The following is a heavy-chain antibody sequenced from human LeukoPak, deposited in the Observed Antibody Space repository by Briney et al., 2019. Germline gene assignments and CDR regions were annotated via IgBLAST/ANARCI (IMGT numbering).Heavy chain of an antibody. CDR1: GGSISRYY. V-gene: IGHV4-59*01. Sequence: PSETLSLTCTVSGGSISRYYWSWIRQPPGKGLEWIGYIYYSGSTNYNPSLKSRVTISVDTSKNQFSLKLSSVTAADTAVYYCARGLPAGYSYGSFFDYWGQGTLVTVSS. J-gene: IGHJ4*02. CDR2: IYYSGST. CDR3: ARGLPAGYSYGSFFDY. D-gene: IGHD5-18*01.